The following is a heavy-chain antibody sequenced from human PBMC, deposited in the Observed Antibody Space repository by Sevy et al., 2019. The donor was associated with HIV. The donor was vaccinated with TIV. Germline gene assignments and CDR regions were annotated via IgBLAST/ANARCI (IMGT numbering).Heavy chain of an antibody. CDR1: GYTLTQLS. Sequence: ASVKVSCQLSGYTLTQLSMHWVRQAPGKGLEWLGSFDPEDGERIYAQKFQGRFTMTEETSTDTAYMELSSLRSEDTAIYYCATGREYYEGNSGYFDYWGQGTLVTVSS. V-gene: IGHV1-24*01. CDR3: ATGREYYEGNSGYFDY. J-gene: IGHJ4*02. CDR2: FDPEDGER. D-gene: IGHD3-3*01.